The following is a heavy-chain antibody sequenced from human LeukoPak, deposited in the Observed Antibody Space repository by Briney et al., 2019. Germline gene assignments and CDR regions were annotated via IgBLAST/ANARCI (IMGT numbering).Heavy chain of an antibody. CDR2: IKEDGSRI. V-gene: IGHV3-7*04. Sequence: GGSLRLSCAASGFTFTTNWMSWVRQTPGKGLEWVANIKEDGSRIYYVDSVRGRFTISRDNAKNSLYLQMDSLRAEDTAVYYCARESTVAGTIYGFWGQGTLVTVSS. J-gene: IGHJ4*02. D-gene: IGHD6-19*01. CDR1: GFTFTTNW. CDR3: ARESTVAGTIYGF.